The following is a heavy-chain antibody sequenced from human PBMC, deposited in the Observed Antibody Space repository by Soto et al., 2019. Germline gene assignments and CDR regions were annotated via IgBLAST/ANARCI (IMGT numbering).Heavy chain of an antibody. CDR2: IWYDGSNK. V-gene: IGHV3-33*01. Sequence: QVQLVESGGGVVQPGRSLRLSCAASGFTFSSYGMHWVRQAPGKGLEWVAVIWYDGSNKYYADSVKGRFTISRDNSKNTLYLQMNSLRAEETAVDYCARDGGAAAPFDYWGQGTLVTVSS. CDR1: GFTFSSYG. J-gene: IGHJ4*02. CDR3: ARDGGAAAPFDY. D-gene: IGHD1-26*01.